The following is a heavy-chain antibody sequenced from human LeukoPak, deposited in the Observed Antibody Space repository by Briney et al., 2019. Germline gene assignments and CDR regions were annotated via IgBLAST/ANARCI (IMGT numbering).Heavy chain of an antibody. J-gene: IGHJ4*02. V-gene: IGHV3-9*01. CDR3: AKEGLRYFDWLLYGGGDFDY. CDR2: ISWNSGSI. CDR1: GFTFDDYA. D-gene: IGHD3-9*01. Sequence: GGSLRLSCAASGFTFDDYAMLWVRQAPGKGLEWVSGISWNSGSIGYADSVKGRFTISRDNAKNSLYLQMNSLRAEDTALYYCAKEGLRYFDWLLYGGGDFDYWGQGTLVTVSS.